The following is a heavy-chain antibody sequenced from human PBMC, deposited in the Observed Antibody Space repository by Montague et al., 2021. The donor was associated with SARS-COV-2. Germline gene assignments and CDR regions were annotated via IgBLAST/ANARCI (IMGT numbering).Heavy chain of an antibody. J-gene: IGHJ4*02. CDR2: IYYTRGT. CDR3: SRIAMAATFDS. V-gene: IGHV4-59*13. CDR1: GGSISPYY. Sequence: SETLSLTCTVSGGSISPYYWNWIRQPPGKGLEWIGYIYYTRGTKYNPSLKSRGSMSVGTSKNQFSLMLTSVGAADTAVYYCSRIAMAATFDSWGQGALVTVSS. D-gene: IGHD6-19*01.